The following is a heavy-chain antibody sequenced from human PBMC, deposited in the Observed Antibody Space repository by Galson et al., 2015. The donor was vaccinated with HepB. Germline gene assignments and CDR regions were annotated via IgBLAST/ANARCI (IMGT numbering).Heavy chain of an antibody. CDR2: ISGSGGST. V-gene: IGHV3-23*01. CDR3: ARRSSGWLYYFDY. Sequence: SLRLSCAASGFTFSSYAMSWVRQAPGKGLEWVSAISGSGGSTYYADSVKGRFTISRDNPKNTLYLQMNSLRAEDTAVYYCARRSSGWLYYFDYWGQGTLVTVSS. D-gene: IGHD6-19*01. CDR1: GFTFSSYA. J-gene: IGHJ4*02.